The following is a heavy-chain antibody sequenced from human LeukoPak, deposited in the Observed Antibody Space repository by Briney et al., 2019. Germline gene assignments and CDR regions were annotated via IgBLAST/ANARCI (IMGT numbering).Heavy chain of an antibody. J-gene: IGHJ4*02. CDR2: INHSGST. V-gene: IGHV4-34*01. D-gene: IGHD6-13*01. CDR3: ARGGGIAAAGTYRRFDY. Sequence: SETLPLTCAVYGGSFSGYYWSWIRQPPGKGLEWIGEINHSGSTNYNPSLKSRVTISVDTSKNQFSLKLSSVTAADTAVYYCARGGGIAAAGTYRRFDYWGQGTLVTVSS. CDR1: GGSFSGYY.